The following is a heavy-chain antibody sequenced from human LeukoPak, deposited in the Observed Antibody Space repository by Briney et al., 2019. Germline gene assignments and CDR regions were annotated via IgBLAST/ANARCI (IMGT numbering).Heavy chain of an antibody. D-gene: IGHD3-22*01. J-gene: IGHJ4*02. Sequence: GGSLRLSCAASGFTFSSYGMHWVRQAPGKGLEWVAVISYDGSNKYYADSMKGRFTISRDNSKNTLYLQMNSLRAEDTAVYYCAKSRHYYDSSGYYADYWGQGTLVTVSS. CDR3: AKSRHYYDSSGYYADY. CDR1: GFTFSSYG. CDR2: ISYDGSNK. V-gene: IGHV3-30*18.